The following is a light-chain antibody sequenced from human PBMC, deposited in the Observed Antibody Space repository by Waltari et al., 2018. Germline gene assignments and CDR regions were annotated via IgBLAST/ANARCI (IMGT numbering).Light chain of an antibody. CDR3: QQYYNTPPT. CDR1: QSVSDHVNNKNY. J-gene: IGKJ1*01. Sequence: DIVMTQSPDSLTVSPGERGTINCRSSQSVSDHVNNKNYLAWYRQKPGQPPKLLISWASTREFGVPDRFSGSGSGTEFTLTISSLQPEDVAVYYCQQYYNTPPTFGQGTKVEIK. V-gene: IGKV4-1*01. CDR2: WAS.